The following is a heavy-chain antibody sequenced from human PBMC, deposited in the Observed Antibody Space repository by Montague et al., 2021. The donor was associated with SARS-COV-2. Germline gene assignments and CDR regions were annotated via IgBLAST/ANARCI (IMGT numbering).Heavy chain of an antibody. V-gene: IGHV3-33*01. Sequence: SLRLSCVASGFTFSSYGMHWVRQAPGRGLEWVAVIWYDGSNKYYADSVKGRFIISRDNSNNTLYLQMNSLRAEDTAVYYCARDYGEVDYWGQGTLVTVSS. CDR2: IWYDGSNK. CDR3: ARDYGEVDY. D-gene: IGHD4-17*01. CDR1: GFTFSSYG. J-gene: IGHJ4*02.